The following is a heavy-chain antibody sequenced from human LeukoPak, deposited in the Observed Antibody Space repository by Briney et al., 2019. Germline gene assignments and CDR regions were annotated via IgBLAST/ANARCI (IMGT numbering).Heavy chain of an antibody. J-gene: IGHJ4*02. CDR2: IYYSGST. CDR3: ARDPYDSSGYYYFDY. Sequence: SETLSLTCTVSGGSISSSSYYWGWIRQPPGKGLEWIGSIYYSGSTYYNPSLKSRVTISVDTSKNQLSLKLSSVTAADTAVYYCARDPYDSSGYYYFDYWGQGTLVTVSS. V-gene: IGHV4-39*07. CDR1: GGSISSSSYY. D-gene: IGHD3-22*01.